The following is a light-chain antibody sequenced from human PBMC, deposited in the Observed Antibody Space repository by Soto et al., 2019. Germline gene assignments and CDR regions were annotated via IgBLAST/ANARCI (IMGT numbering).Light chain of an antibody. CDR1: QNILTY. Sequence: DIQMTQSPLSLSASVGDRVTITCRSSQNILTYLNWYQQRPGEAPRFLIYAASNLQDGVPSRFSASESGTEFTLTISSLQPEEFATYYCQQSYSDPLTFGQGTKLEMK. CDR3: QQSYSDPLT. CDR2: AAS. J-gene: IGKJ2*01. V-gene: IGKV1-39*01.